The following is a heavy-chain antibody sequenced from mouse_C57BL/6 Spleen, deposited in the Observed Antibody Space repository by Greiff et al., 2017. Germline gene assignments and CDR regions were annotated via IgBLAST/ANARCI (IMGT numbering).Heavy chain of an antibody. V-gene: IGHV1-61*01. Sequence: QVQLQQPGAELVRPGSSVKLSCKASGYTFTSYWMDWVKQRPGQGLEWIGNIYPSDSETHYNQKFKDKATLTVDKSSSTAYMQLSSLTSEDSAVYYCARRGGYNYAMDYWGQGTSVTVSS. J-gene: IGHJ4*01. CDR1: GYTFTSYW. D-gene: IGHD3-2*02. CDR2: IYPSDSET. CDR3: ARRGGYNYAMDY.